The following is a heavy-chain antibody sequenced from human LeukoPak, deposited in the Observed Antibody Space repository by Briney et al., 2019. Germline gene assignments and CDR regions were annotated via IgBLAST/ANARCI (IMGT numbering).Heavy chain of an antibody. D-gene: IGHD6-19*01. V-gene: IGHV4-39*07. CDR1: GGSISSSSYY. CDR2: INHSGST. J-gene: IGHJ4*02. Sequence: SETLSLTCTVSGGSISSSSYYWGWIRQPPGKGLEWIGEINHSGSTNYNPSLKSRVTISVDTSKNQFSLKLSSVTAADTAVYYCATLGYSSGWYRYYWGQGTLVTVSS. CDR3: ATLGYSSGWYRYY.